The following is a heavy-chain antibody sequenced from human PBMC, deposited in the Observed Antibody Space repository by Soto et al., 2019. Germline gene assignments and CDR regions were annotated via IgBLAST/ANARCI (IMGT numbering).Heavy chain of an antibody. CDR1: GYTFTSYA. CDR3: ARGYCSGGSCYSNGRYYYGMDV. D-gene: IGHD2-15*01. V-gene: IGHV1-3*01. CDR2: INAGNGNT. J-gene: IGHJ6*02. Sequence: ASGKVSCKASGYTFTSYAMHWVRQAPGQRLEWMGWINAGNGNTKYSQKSQGRVTITRDTSASTAYMELSSLRSEDTAVYYCARGYCSGGSCYSNGRYYYGMDVWGQGTTVTVSS.